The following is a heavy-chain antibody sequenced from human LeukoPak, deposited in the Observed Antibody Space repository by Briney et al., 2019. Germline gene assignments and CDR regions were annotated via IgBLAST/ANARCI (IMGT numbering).Heavy chain of an antibody. CDR3: AREIRALYYGMDV. V-gene: IGHV3-7*01. J-gene: IGHJ6*02. CDR1: GFTFSSYW. CDR2: IKQDGSEK. Sequence: GGSVRLSCAASGFTFSSYWMSWVRQTPGKGLEWVANIKQDGSEKYYVDSVKGRFTISRDNAKNSLYLQMNSLRAEDTAVYYCAREIRALYYGMDVWGQGTTVTVSS.